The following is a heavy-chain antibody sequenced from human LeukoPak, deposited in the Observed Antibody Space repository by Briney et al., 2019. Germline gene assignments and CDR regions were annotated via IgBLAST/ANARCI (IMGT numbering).Heavy chain of an antibody. J-gene: IGHJ4*02. D-gene: IGHD4-11*01. Sequence: SETLSLTCTVSGGSISSYFWSWIRQPPGKGLEWVGYIYYSGSTNYNPSLKSRVPISVDTSKKQISLRLSSVTAADTAVDYCARHYSSDPFDDWGQGTLVTVSS. CDR1: GGSISSYF. V-gene: IGHV4-59*08. CDR3: ARHYSSDPFDD. CDR2: IYYSGST.